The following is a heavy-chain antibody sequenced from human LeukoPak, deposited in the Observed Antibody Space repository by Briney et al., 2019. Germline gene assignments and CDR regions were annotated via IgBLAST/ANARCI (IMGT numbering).Heavy chain of an antibody. CDR2: IYWDDDK. J-gene: IGHJ4*02. CDR3: AHKDSSLYYFDY. V-gene: IGHV2-5*02. CDR1: GFSLSTRGAG. Sequence: SGPTLVNPTQTLTLTCTFSGFSLSTRGAGVGWIRQPPRKALEWLALIYWDDDKRYSPSLKSRLTITKDTSKNQVVLTMTNMDPVDTATYYCAHKDSSLYYFDYWGQGTLVTVSS. D-gene: IGHD6-6*01.